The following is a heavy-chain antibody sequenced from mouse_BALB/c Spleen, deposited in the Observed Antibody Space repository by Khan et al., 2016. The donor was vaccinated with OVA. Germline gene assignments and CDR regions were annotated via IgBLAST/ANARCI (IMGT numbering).Heavy chain of an antibody. D-gene: IGHD2-14*01. CDR2: IWGDGST. V-gene: IGHV2-6-7*01. J-gene: IGHJ4*01. CDR1: GFSLTGYG. Sequence: QVQLKESGPGLVAPSQSLSITCTVSGFSLTGYGVNWVRQPPGKGLEWLGMIWGDGSTDYNSALKSRLILSKDNSKSQVFLKMNSLQTDDSAMYYCARAYYRYDGYYAMDYWGQGTSVTVSS. CDR3: ARAYYRYDGYYAMDY.